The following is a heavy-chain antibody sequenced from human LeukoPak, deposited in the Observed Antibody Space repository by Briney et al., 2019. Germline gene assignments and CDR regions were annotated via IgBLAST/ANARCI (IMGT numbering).Heavy chain of an antibody. CDR2: ISSSGSTI. Sequence: GGSLRLSCAASGLTFSSYEMTWVRQAPGKGLEWVSYISSSGSTIYYADSVKGRFTISRDNAKNSLYLQMNSLRAEDTAVYYCARDRNSPDFDYWGQGTLVTVSS. CDR3: ARDRNSPDFDY. V-gene: IGHV3-48*03. D-gene: IGHD1-14*01. J-gene: IGHJ4*02. CDR1: GLTFSSYE.